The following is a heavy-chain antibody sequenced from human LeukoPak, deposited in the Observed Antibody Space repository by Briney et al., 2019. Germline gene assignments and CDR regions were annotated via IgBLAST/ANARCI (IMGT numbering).Heavy chain of an antibody. V-gene: IGHV3-23*01. D-gene: IGHD5-24*01. CDR3: AKDRIGDGYNFGYFDY. CDR1: GFTLSKYA. CDR2: ISGSGIAT. J-gene: IGHJ4*02. Sequence: GGSLRLSCAASGFTLSKYAMNWVRQAPGKGLEWISAISGSGIATYYADSVKGRFTISRDSSKNTLYLQMNSLRAEDAAVYYCAKDRIGDGYNFGYFDYWGQGTLVTVSS.